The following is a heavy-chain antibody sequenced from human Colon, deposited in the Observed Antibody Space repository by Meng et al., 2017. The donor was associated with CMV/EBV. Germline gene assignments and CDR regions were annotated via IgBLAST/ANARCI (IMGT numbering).Heavy chain of an antibody. Sequence: GESLKISCAASGLTFHAYWMHWVRQVPGKGLEWVARVNTDGASKKYADSVKGRFTISRDNPKDTVYLQMTSLRADDTAMYYCVRDKGDGFNRFHYFDYWAQGTQVTVSS. J-gene: IGHJ4*02. V-gene: IGHV3-74*03. CDR2: VNTDGASK. D-gene: IGHD3-3*01. CDR1: GLTFHAYW. CDR3: VRDKGDGFNRFHYFDY.